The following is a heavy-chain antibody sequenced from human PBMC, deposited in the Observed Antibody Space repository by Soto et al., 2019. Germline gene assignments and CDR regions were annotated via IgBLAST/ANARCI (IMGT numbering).Heavy chain of an antibody. Sequence: SVKVSCKASGGTFSSYAISWVRQAPGRGLEWMGGIIPIFGTANYAQKFQGRVTITADESTSTAYMELSSLRSEDTAVYYCAKGGRGYCTNGVCYTFDYWGQGTLVTAPQ. CDR3: AKGGRGYCTNGVCYTFDY. CDR2: IIPIFGTA. D-gene: IGHD2-8*01. CDR1: GGTFSSYA. J-gene: IGHJ4*02. V-gene: IGHV1-69*13.